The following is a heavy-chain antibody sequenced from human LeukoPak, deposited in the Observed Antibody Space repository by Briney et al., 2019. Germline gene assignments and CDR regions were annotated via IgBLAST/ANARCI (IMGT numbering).Heavy chain of an antibody. J-gene: IGHJ4*02. Sequence: PGGSLRLSCAASGFTFSSYAMIWARQAPGKGLEWVSAISGSGGGTYYADSVKGRFTIFRDNSKNTVYLRMNSLRAEDTAVYYCAKDPWGSRGYFDYWGQGTLVTVSS. CDR1: GFTFSSYA. CDR2: ISGSGGGT. CDR3: AKDPWGSRGYFDY. V-gene: IGHV3-23*01. D-gene: IGHD7-27*01.